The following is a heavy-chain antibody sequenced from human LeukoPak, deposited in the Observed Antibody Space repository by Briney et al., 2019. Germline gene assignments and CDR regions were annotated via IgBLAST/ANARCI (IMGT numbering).Heavy chain of an antibody. D-gene: IGHD3-3*01. J-gene: IGHJ5*02. CDR3: ARIAYDFWSGFLAPVGPFDP. CDR2: IYYSGST. Sequence: SETLSLTCTVSGRSISSSSYYWGWIRQPPGKGLEWIGSIYYSGSTYYNPSLKSRVTISVDTSKNQFSLKLSSVTAAGTAVYYRARIAYDFWSGFLAPVGPFDPWGQGTLVTVSS. V-gene: IGHV4-39*01. CDR1: GRSISSSSYY.